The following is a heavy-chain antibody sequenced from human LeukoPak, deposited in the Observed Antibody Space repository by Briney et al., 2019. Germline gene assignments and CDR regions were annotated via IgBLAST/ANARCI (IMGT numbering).Heavy chain of an antibody. Sequence: SETLSLTCAVYGGSFSGYYWSWIRQPPGKGLEWIGEINHSGSTNYNPSLKSRVTISVDASKNQFSLKLSSVTAADTAVYYCASWAYDSSGSYLDYWGQGTLVTVSS. CDR2: INHSGST. D-gene: IGHD3-22*01. CDR1: GGSFSGYY. CDR3: ASWAYDSSGSYLDY. V-gene: IGHV4-34*01. J-gene: IGHJ4*02.